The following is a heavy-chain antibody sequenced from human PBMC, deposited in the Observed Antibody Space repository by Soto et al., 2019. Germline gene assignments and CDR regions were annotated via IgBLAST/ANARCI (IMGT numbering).Heavy chain of an antibody. D-gene: IGHD3-10*01. V-gene: IGHV4-59*12. CDR3: ARECGSGSYYKRDYYYGMDV. CDR2: IYYSGST. Sequence: PSETLSLTCTVSGGSISSYYWSWIRQPPGKGLEWIGYIYYSGSTNYNPSLKGRVTISVDTSKNQFSLKLSSVTAADTAVYYCARECGSGSYYKRDYYYGMDVWGQGTTVTVSS. J-gene: IGHJ6*02. CDR1: GGSISSYY.